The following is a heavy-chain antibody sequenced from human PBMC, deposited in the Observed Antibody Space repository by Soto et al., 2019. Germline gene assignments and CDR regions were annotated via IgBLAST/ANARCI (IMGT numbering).Heavy chain of an antibody. CDR3: ARDSVSVITMVRGYNWFDP. J-gene: IGHJ5*02. D-gene: IGHD3-10*01. CDR2: ISYDGSNK. V-gene: IGHV3-30-3*01. Sequence: QVQLVESGGGVVQPGRSLRLSCAASGFTFSSYAMHWVRQAPGKGLEWVAVISYDGSNKYYADSVKGRFTISRDNSKNTLYLPMNSVRAEDTAVYYCARDSVSVITMVRGYNWFDPWGQGTLVTVSS. CDR1: GFTFSSYA.